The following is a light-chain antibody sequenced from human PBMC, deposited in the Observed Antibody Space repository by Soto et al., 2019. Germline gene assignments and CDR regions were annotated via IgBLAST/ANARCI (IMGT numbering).Light chain of an antibody. V-gene: IGKV3-11*01. CDR2: DAS. CDR1: QSVTNY. J-gene: IGKJ5*01. Sequence: LPPSPQGLSVSIGESATLTCRASQSVTNYIAWYQQRPGQAPRLLIFDASNRATGVPARFSGSRAGTDFTLTISSLQPEDCATYYCQQANSFPITFGQGTQRE. CDR3: QQANSFPIT.